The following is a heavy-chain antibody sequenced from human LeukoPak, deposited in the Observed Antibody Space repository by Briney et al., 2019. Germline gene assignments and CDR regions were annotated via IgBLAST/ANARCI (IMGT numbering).Heavy chain of an antibody. CDR3: ARGNYDFWSGYLGDWFDP. V-gene: IGHV4-61*02. CDR2: IYTSGIT. D-gene: IGHD3-3*01. Sequence: PSQTLSLTCTVSGGSISSGSYYWSWVRQPAGEGLEWIGRIYTSGITNYNPSLKSRVTISVDTSKNQFSLKLSSVTAADTAVYYCARGNYDFWSGYLGDWFDPWGQGTLVTVSS. J-gene: IGHJ5*02. CDR1: GGSISSGSYY.